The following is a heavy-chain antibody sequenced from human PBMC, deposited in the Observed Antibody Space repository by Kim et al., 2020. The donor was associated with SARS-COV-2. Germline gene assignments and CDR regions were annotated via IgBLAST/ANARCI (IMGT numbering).Heavy chain of an antibody. V-gene: IGHV3-23*01. CDR3: AKGGSWGYFDY. CDR2: TT. D-gene: IGHD1-26*01. J-gene: IGHJ4*02. Sequence: TTYYPNSLRGRFTISRDNTHNTLILQMNSLRVEDTAVYYCAKGGSWGYFDYWGQGTLVTVSS.